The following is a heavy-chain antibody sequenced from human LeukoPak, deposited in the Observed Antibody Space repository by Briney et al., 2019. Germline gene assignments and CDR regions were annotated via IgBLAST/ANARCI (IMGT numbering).Heavy chain of an antibody. D-gene: IGHD2-2*01. V-gene: IGHV3-53*01. CDR2: IYSGGST. CDR1: GFTVSSNY. Sequence: GGSLRLSCAASGFTVSSNYMSWVRQAPGKGLEWVSVIYSGGSTYYADSVKGRFTISRDNSKNTLYLQMNSLRAEDTAVYYCAKVGGLEPDIVVVPAAGAFDIWGQGTMVTVSS. CDR3: AKVGGLEPDIVVVPAAGAFDI. J-gene: IGHJ3*02.